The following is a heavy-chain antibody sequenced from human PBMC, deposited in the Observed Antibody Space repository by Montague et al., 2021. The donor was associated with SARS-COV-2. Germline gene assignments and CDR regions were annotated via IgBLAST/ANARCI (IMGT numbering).Heavy chain of an antibody. CDR1: GGSISSYY. CDR3: ARLRGGRDNWFDP. CDR2: IYYSGST. V-gene: IGHV4-59*08. D-gene: IGHD3-10*01. J-gene: IGHJ5*02. Sequence: SETLSLTCTVSGGSISSYYWSWIRQPPGKGLEWIGYIYYSGSTNYNPSLKSRVTISVDTSKNQFSLKLSSVTAADTAVYYCARLRGGRDNWFDPWGQRTLVTVSS.